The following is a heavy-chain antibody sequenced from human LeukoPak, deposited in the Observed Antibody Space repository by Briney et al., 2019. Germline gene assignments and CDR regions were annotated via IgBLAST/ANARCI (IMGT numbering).Heavy chain of an antibody. J-gene: IGHJ4*02. CDR1: GGSFSGYY. V-gene: IGHV4-34*01. CDR3: ARASVLLWFGELLADFDY. Sequence: PSETLSLTCAVYGGSFSGYYWSWIRQPPGKGLELIGEINHSGSTNYNPSLKSRVTISVDTSKNQFSLKLSSVTAADTAVYYCARASVLLWFGELLADFDYWGQGTLVTVSS. CDR2: INHSGST. D-gene: IGHD3-10*01.